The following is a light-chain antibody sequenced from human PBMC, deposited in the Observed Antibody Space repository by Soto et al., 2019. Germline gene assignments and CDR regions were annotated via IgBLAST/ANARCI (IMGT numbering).Light chain of an antibody. CDR3: QQHHSLPLT. CDR1: QDISNN. J-gene: IGKJ4*01. V-gene: IGKV1-33*01. Sequence: DIQMTQSPSSLSASVGDRVTITCQASQDISNNLSWYQQKPGKAPKLLIYDASNLETGVPSGFSGSGSGTDFTFTISSLQPENVATYYCQQHHSLPLTFGGGTKVEIK. CDR2: DAS.